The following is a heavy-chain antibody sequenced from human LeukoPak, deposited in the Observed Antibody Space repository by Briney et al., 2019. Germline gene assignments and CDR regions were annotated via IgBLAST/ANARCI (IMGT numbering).Heavy chain of an antibody. CDR3: ARDLSLVTIFGVVIDKYFGY. CDR2: FSSSGSTI. J-gene: IGHJ4*02. D-gene: IGHD3-3*01. CDR1: GFTFSDYY. V-gene: IGHV3-11*04. Sequence: GGSLRLSCAASGFTFSDYYMSWIRQAPGKGLEWVSYFSSSGSTIYYADSVKGRFTISRDNAKNSLYLQMNSLRAEDTAVYYCARDLSLVTIFGVVIDKYFGYWGQGTLVTVSS.